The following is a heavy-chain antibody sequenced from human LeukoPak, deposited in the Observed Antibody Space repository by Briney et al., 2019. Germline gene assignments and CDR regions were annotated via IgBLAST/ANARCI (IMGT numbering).Heavy chain of an antibody. CDR3: ARDLVDGSGSYYIEG. J-gene: IGHJ4*02. D-gene: IGHD3-10*01. CDR2: IYSGGST. CDR1: GFTVSSNY. Sequence: PGGSLRLSCAASGFTVSSNYMSWVRQAPGKGLEWVSVIYSGGSTYYADSVKGRFTISRDNSKNTLYLQMNSLRAEDTAVYYCARDLVDGSGSYYIEGWGQGTLVTVSS. V-gene: IGHV3-53*01.